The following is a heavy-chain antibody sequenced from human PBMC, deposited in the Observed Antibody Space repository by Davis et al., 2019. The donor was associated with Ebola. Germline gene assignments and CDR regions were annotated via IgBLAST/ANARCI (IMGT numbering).Heavy chain of an antibody. CDR1: GFTFSSYA. Sequence: PGGSLRLSCAASGFTFSSYAMHWVRQAPGKGLEWVAVISYDGSNKYYADSVKGRFTISRDNSKNTLYLQMNSLRAEDTAVYYCARAYEPPGYSSSRTWENDAFDIWGQGTMVTVSS. CDR2: ISYDGSNK. J-gene: IGHJ3*02. D-gene: IGHD6-6*01. CDR3: ARAYEPPGYSSSRTWENDAFDI. V-gene: IGHV3-30*04.